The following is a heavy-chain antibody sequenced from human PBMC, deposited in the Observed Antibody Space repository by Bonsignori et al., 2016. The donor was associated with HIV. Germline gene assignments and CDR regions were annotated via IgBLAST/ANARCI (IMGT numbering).Heavy chain of an antibody. CDR3: TRRQAVAGSNAFDI. J-gene: IGHJ3*02. D-gene: IGHD6-19*01. V-gene: IGHV3-73*01. CDR2: IRSKANSYAT. Sequence: VRQMPGKGLEWVGRIRSKANSYATAYAASVKGRFTISRDDSKNTAYLQMNSLKTEDTAVYYCTRRQAVAGSNAFDIWGQGTMVTVSS.